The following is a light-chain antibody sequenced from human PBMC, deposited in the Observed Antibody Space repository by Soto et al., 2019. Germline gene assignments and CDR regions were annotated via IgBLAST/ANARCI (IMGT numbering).Light chain of an antibody. J-gene: IGKJ1*01. CDR1: QSVSSC. V-gene: IGKV3-11*01. Sequence: EIVLTQSPATLSLSPGERATLSCRASQSVSSCLAWYQQKLGQAPRLLIYDASKRATGIPARFSGSGSGTDFTLTISTLEPEDFAVYYCQRRGNWHRTFAQETKVELK. CDR2: DAS. CDR3: QRRGNWHRT.